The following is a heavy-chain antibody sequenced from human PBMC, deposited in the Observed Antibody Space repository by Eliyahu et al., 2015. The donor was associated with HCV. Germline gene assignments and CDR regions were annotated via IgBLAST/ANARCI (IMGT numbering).Heavy chain of an antibody. CDR1: GXXXXXXS. CDR2: IHYSGST. D-gene: IGHD6-19*01. Sequence: QVQLQESGPGLVKPSETLSLTCTVXGXXXXXXSWSWIRQPPGKGLEWIGYIHYSGSTNYNPSLKSRVTISIDTSKNQFSLNLTSVTAADTAMYYCASGGGGIAVTGTGGWFDPWGQGTLVTVSS. J-gene: IGHJ5*02. V-gene: IGHV4-59*01. CDR3: ASGGGGIAVTGTGGWFDP.